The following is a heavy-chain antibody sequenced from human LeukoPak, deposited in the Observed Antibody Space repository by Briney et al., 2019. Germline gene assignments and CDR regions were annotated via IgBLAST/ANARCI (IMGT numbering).Heavy chain of an antibody. Sequence: QSGGSLRLSCAASGLTFSSHWMHWVRQAPGKGLIWVSRINSDGSTTTYADSVKGRFTISRDNAKNTLYLQMDSLRAEDTAIYYCAKIPSATENFDYWGQGTLVMVSS. V-gene: IGHV3-74*01. J-gene: IGHJ4*02. D-gene: IGHD5-12*01. CDR1: GLTFSSHW. CDR3: AKIPSATENFDY. CDR2: INSDGSTT.